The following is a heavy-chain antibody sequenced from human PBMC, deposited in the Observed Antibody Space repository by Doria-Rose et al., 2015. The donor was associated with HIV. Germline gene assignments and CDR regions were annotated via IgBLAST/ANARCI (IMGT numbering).Heavy chain of an antibody. CDR2: INHSGST. J-gene: IGHJ4*02. Sequence: PGKGLEWIREINHSGSTNYNPSLKSRVTISVDTSKNQFSLKLSSVTAADTAVYYCASALPGGYGYWGQGTLVTVSS. CDR3: ASALPGGYGY. V-gene: IGHV4-34*01. D-gene: IGHD6-13*01.